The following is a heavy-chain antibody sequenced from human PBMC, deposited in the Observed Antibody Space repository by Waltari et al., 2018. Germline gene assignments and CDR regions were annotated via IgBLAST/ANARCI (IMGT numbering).Heavy chain of an antibody. CDR2: ISYDGSNK. CDR3: ARDQWIAGDFVDTAMATGYYFDY. D-gene: IGHD5-18*01. CDR1: GFTFSSYA. Sequence: QVQLVESGGGVVQPGRSLRLSCAASGFTFSSYAMHWVRQAPGQGLEWVAVISYDGSNKNYADSVKGRFTISRDNSKNTLYLQMNSLRAEDTAVYYCARDQWIAGDFVDTAMATGYYFDYWGQGTLVTVSS. V-gene: IGHV3-30*01. J-gene: IGHJ4*02.